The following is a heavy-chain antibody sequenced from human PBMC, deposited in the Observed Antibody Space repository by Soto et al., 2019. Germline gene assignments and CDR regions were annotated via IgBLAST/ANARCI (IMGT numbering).Heavy chain of an antibody. Sequence: GGSLRLSCAASGFTFSSYSMNWVRQAPGKGLEWVSYISSSSTIYYADSVKGRFTISRDNAKNSLYLQMNSLRDEDTAVYYCARDDPRVVTIDYWGQGTLVTVSS. CDR2: ISSSSTI. CDR1: GFTFSSYS. D-gene: IGHD3-3*01. J-gene: IGHJ4*02. CDR3: ARDDPRVVTIDY. V-gene: IGHV3-48*02.